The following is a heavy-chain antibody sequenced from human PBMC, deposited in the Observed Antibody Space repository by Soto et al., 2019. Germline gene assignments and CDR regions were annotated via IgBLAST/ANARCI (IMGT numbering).Heavy chain of an antibody. CDR3: VRNPKSPRRFDP. J-gene: IGHJ5*02. V-gene: IGHV4-61*01. Sequence: SETLSLTCTVSGGSVSSGRYYWSWIRQPPGKGLEWIGYIYYSGLTNYSPSLKSRVAISIDTSKNQFSLILSSVTAAATPAHSCVRNPKSPRRFDPWGQGTLVTVSS. CDR2: IYYSGLT. CDR1: GGSVSSGRYY.